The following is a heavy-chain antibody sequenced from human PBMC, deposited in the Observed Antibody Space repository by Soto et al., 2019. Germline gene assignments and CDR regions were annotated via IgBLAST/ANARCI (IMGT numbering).Heavy chain of an antibody. CDR2: IYYSGST. Sequence: QLQLQESGPGLVKPSETLSLTCTVSGGSISSSSYFWGWIRQPPGKGLEWIGSIYYSGSTYYNPSLLTRXTXSXXTSQTRFSLKVGSVTAADTAVYDCASPPSDFWSDPWGQGTLVTVSS. V-gene: IGHV4-39*01. D-gene: IGHD2-21*02. J-gene: IGHJ5*02. CDR3: ASPPSDFWSDP. CDR1: GGSISSSSYF.